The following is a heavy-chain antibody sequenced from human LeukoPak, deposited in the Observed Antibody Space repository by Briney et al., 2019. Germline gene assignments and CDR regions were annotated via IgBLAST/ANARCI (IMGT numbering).Heavy chain of an antibody. Sequence: SETLSLTCIVSGGSISSYYWSWIRQPPGKGLEWIGYIYYSGSTNYNPSLKSRVTISVDTSKNQFSLKLSSVTAADTAVYYCARARIEYKEFDYWGQGTLVTVSS. CDR1: GGSISSYY. V-gene: IGHV4-59*08. J-gene: IGHJ4*02. CDR2: IYYSGST. D-gene: IGHD6-6*01. CDR3: ARARIEYKEFDY.